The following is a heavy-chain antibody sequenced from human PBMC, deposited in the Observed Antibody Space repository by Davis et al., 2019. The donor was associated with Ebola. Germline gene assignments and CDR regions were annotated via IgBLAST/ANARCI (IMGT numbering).Heavy chain of an antibody. J-gene: IGHJ4*01. CDR2: INHSGST. D-gene: IGHD3-9*01. CDR3: ARGRVRTGYYKYSFDY. CDR1: GGSFSGYY. V-gene: IGHV4-34*01. Sequence: PSETLSLTCAVYGGSFSGYYWSWIRQPPGKGLEWIGEINHSGSTNYNPSLKSRVTISVDTSKNQFSLKLSSVTAADTAVYYCARGRVRTGYYKYSFDYWDQGTLVTVSS.